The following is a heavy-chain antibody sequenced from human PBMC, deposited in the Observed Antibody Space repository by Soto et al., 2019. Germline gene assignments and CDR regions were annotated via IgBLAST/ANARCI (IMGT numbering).Heavy chain of an antibody. CDR2: IWYDGSNK. V-gene: IGHV3-33*01. Sequence: GGSLRLSCAASRFTFSSYGMHWVRQAPGKGLEWVAVIWYDGSNKYYADSVKGRFTISRDNSKNTLYLQMNSLRAEDTAVYYCATFPHYYDSSGYYPPGGYWGQGTLVTVSS. D-gene: IGHD3-22*01. CDR1: RFTFSSYG. CDR3: ATFPHYYDSSGYYPPGGY. J-gene: IGHJ4*02.